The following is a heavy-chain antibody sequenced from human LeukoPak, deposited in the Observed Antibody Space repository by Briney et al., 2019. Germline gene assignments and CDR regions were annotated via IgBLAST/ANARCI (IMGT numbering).Heavy chain of an antibody. CDR1: GFTFSSYA. CDR3: AKDGGGFWSGYYFDY. V-gene: IGHV3-23*01. D-gene: IGHD3-3*01. J-gene: IGHJ4*02. Sequence: PGGSLRLSCAASGFTFSSYAMSWVRQAPGKGLEWVSAISGSGGSTYYADSVKGRFTISRDNSKNTLYLQMNSLRAEDTAVYYCAKDGGGFWSGYYFDYWGQGTLVTVSS. CDR2: ISGSGGST.